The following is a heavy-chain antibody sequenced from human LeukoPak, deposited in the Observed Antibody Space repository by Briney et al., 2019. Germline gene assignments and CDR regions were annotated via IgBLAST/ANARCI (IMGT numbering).Heavy chain of an antibody. CDR3: ARDGRYCSGGSCYSAY. CDR1: GFTFSSYC. CDR2: ISGSGDST. V-gene: IGHV3-23*01. J-gene: IGHJ4*02. Sequence: GGSLRLSCAASGFTFSSYCMSWVRQAPGKGLEWVSDISGSGDSTCYTDSVKGRFTISRDKSKNTLYLQMNSLRAEDTAVYYCARDGRYCSGGSCYSAYWGQGTLVTVSS. D-gene: IGHD2-15*01.